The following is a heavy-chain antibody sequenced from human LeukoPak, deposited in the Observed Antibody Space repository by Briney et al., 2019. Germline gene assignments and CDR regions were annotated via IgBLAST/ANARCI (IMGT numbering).Heavy chain of an antibody. V-gene: IGHV1-46*01. CDR3: ARDQEAFDY. CDR2: IHPRDGST. J-gene: IGHJ4*02. CDR1: GYSFTSNY. Sequence: GASVKVSCKASGYSFTSNYIHWVRQAPGQGLEWMGMIHPRDGSTSYAQKFQGRVTVTRDTSTSTVHMELSGLRSEDTAVYYCARDQEAFDYWGQGTLVTVSS.